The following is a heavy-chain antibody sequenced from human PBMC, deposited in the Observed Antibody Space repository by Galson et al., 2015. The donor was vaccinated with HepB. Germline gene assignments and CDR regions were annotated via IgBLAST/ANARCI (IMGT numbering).Heavy chain of an antibody. CDR2: TYYRSKWYN. CDR3: ATRYYDT. V-gene: IGHV6-1*01. Sequence: CAISGDSVSSNSAAWNWIRQSSSRGLEWLGGTYYRSKWYNEYAVSVKSRMDINPDTSKNQFSLRLDSVTPEDTAIYYCATRYYDTWGQGTLVTVSS. J-gene: IGHJ4*02. CDR1: GDSVSSNSAA.